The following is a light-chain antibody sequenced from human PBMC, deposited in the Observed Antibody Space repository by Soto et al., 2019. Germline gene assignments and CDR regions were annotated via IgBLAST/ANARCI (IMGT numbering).Light chain of an antibody. Sequence: DIQLTQSPSFLSASVGDRVTITCRASQGISSYLAWYQQKPGKAPKLLIYAASTLRSGVPSRFSGSGSGTEFTLTISSLQPEDFATYYCQQLNSYHITFGQGTRLEIK. CDR3: QQLNSYHIT. CDR1: QGISSY. CDR2: AAS. V-gene: IGKV1-9*01. J-gene: IGKJ5*01.